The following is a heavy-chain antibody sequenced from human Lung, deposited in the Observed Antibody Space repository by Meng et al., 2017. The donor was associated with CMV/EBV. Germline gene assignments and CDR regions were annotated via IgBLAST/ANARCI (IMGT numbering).Heavy chain of an antibody. Sequence: ASVXVSXKASGYTFINHGFSWVRQAPGQGLEWMGWISTYSGNTNYAQKFQGRVTMSTDTSTNTAYMELRSLRSDDTAVYYCARDFVPFGATAVYYGMDVWGQGTXVTVSS. CDR2: ISTYSGNT. CDR3: ARDFVPFGATAVYYGMDV. J-gene: IGHJ6*02. D-gene: IGHD6-13*01. CDR1: GYTFINHG. V-gene: IGHV1-18*01.